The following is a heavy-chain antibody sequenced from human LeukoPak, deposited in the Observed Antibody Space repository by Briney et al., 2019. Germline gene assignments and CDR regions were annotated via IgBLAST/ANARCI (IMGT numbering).Heavy chain of an antibody. CDR2: ISAYNGNT. D-gene: IGHD5-18*01. CDR1: GYTFTSYG. Sequence: ASVKVSCKASGYTFTSYGISWVRQAPGQGLEWMGWISAYNGNTNYAQKLQGRVTMATDTSTSTAYMELRSLRSGDTAVYYCARFPETIQLWSPMDVWGKGTTVTVSS. CDR3: ARFPETIQLWSPMDV. V-gene: IGHV1-18*01. J-gene: IGHJ6*03.